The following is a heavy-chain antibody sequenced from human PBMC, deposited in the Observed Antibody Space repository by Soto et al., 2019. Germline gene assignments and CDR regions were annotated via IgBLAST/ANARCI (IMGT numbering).Heavy chain of an antibody. V-gene: IGHV4-30-4*01. J-gene: IGHJ5*02. CDR1: GVSINSGDYY. CDR2: LYYSGST. D-gene: IGHD3-22*01. Sequence: SETLSLTCTVSGVSINSGDYYWNWIRQPPGKGLEWIGYLYYSGSTYYNPSLKSRVTISVDTSKNQFSLRLSSVTAADTAIYYCARGRPYYYDGSDYFGNWFDPWGQGTLVTVSS. CDR3: ARGRPYYYDGSDYFGNWFDP.